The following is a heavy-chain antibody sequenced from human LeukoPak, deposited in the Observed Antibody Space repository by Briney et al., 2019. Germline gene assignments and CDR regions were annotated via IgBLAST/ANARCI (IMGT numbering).Heavy chain of an antibody. CDR3: ARDLGIAVALDY. J-gene: IGHJ4*02. Sequence: GGSLRLSCAASGFTVSSNYMSWVRQAPGKGLEWVSSISSSSTYIYYADSVKGRFTISRDNAKNSLYLQMNSLRAEDTAVYYCARDLGIAVALDYWGQGTLVTVSS. D-gene: IGHD6-19*01. CDR2: ISSSSTYI. CDR1: GFTVSSNY. V-gene: IGHV3-21*01.